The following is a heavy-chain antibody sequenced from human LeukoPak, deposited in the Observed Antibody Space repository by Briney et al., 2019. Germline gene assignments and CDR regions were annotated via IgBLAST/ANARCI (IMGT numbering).Heavy chain of an antibody. D-gene: IGHD2-2*02. CDR2: IIPIFGTA. CDR3: ATGYCSSTSCYSHDAFDI. Sequence: SVKLSCKASGGTFSSYAISWVRQAPGQGLEWVGGIIPIFGTANYAQKFQSRVTITADESTSTAYMELSSLRSEDTAVYYTATGYCSSTSCYSHDAFDIWGQGTMVTVSS. CDR1: GGTFSSYA. V-gene: IGHV1-69*13. J-gene: IGHJ3*02.